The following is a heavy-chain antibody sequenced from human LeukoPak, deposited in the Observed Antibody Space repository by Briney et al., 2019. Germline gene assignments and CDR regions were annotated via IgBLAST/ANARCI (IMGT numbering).Heavy chain of an antibody. D-gene: IGHD2-2*02. V-gene: IGHV3-30*02. Sequence: GGSLRLSCAASGSTFSSYGMHWVRQAPGKGLEWVAFIRYDGSNKYYADSVKGRFTISRDNSKNTLYLQMNSLRAEDTAVYYCAKDTRPVPAAIWWFDPWGQGTLVTVSS. CDR3: AKDTRPVPAAIWWFDP. CDR2: IRYDGSNK. CDR1: GSTFSSYG. J-gene: IGHJ5*02.